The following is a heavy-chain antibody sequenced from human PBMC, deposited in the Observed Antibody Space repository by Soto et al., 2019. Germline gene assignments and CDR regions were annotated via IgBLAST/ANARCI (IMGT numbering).Heavy chain of an antibody. CDR2: ISYDGSNK. V-gene: IGHV3-30*18. J-gene: IGHJ6*02. CDR1: GCTFSSYW. D-gene: IGHD2-2*01. CDR3: AKDLEGYCSSTSCYTYFGLDV. Sequence: PGGSLILSWAASGCTFSSYWMHWVRQAPGKGLEWVAVISYDGSNKYYADSVKGRFTISRDNSKHTLFLQMNSLRPEDTAVYYCAKDLEGYCSSTSCYTYFGLDVWGQGTTVPVSS.